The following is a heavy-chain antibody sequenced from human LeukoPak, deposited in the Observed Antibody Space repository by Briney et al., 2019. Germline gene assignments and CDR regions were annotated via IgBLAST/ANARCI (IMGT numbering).Heavy chain of an antibody. J-gene: IGHJ4*02. CDR3: LGGRWLRFMGGY. D-gene: IGHD5-12*01. V-gene: IGHV3-30*03. CDR1: GFTFSSYW. CDR2: ISYDGSEK. Sequence: PGRSLRLSCAASGFTFSSYWMSWVRQAPGKGLEWVAVISYDGSEKYYADSVKGRFTISRDNSKNTLYLQMNSLRAEDTAVYYCLGGRWLRFMGGYWGQGTLVTVSS.